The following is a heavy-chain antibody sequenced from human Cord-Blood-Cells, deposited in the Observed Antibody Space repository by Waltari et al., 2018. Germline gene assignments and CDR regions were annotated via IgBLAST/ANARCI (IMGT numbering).Heavy chain of an antibody. D-gene: IGHD1-26*01. CDR3: AREVVGATTDY. V-gene: IGHV3-33*01. CDR1: GFTFSSYG. J-gene: IGHJ4*02. CDR2: RWYDGSNK. Sequence: QVQLVESGGGVVQPGRSLRLSCAASGFTFSSYGMHWVRQAPGKGLEWVAARWYDGSNKYYADSVKGRFTISRDNSKNTLYLQMNSLRAEDTAVYYCAREVVGATTDYWGQGTLVTVSS.